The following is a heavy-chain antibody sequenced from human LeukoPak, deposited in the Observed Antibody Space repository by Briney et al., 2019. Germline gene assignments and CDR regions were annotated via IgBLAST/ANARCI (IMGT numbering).Heavy chain of an antibody. J-gene: IGHJ1*01. CDR1: GYTLTELS. V-gene: IGHV1-24*01. Sequence: ASVKVSCKVSGYTLTELSIHWVRQAPGKGLEWMGGIDPEDGGTIYAQRFQGRVTMTEDTSTDTAYMELSSLRSEDAAVYYCATVSYYYDSSGYQGYFQHWGQGTLVTVSS. CDR2: IDPEDGGT. CDR3: ATVSYYYDSSGYQGYFQH. D-gene: IGHD3-22*01.